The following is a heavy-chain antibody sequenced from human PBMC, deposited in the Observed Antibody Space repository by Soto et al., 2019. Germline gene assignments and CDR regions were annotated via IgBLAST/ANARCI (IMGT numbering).Heavy chain of an antibody. Sequence: EVQLLESGGGLVQPGGSLRLSCTASGFTFSSYAMSWVRQAPGEGLEWVSAISGSGGSTYYADSVKGRFTISRDNSKNTLYLQMNSLRAEDTAVYYCAKVGYSSSWYRVDYWGQGTLVTVSS. CDR2: ISGSGGST. V-gene: IGHV3-23*01. J-gene: IGHJ4*02. D-gene: IGHD6-13*01. CDR1: GFTFSSYA. CDR3: AKVGYSSSWYRVDY.